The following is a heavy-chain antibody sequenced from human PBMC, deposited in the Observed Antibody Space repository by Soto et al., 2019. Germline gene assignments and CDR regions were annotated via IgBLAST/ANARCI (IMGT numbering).Heavy chain of an antibody. CDR3: ARAGPHYCSGGSCYKMGYYYYYMDV. CDR1: GFTFSSYD. V-gene: IGHV3-13*01. D-gene: IGHD2-15*01. J-gene: IGHJ6*03. Sequence: GSLRLSCAASGFTFSSYDMHWVRQATGKGLEWVSAIGTAGDTYYPGSVKGRFTISRENAKNSLYLQMNSLRAGDTAVYYCARAGPHYCSGGSCYKMGYYYYYMDVWGKGTTVTVSS. CDR2: IGTAGDT.